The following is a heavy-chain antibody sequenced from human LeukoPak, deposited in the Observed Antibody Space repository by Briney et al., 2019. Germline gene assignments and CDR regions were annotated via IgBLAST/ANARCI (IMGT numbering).Heavy chain of an antibody. CDR2: IGASGEST. Sequence: PGGSLRLSCAASGFTFSVAAMTWVRQAPGKGLGWVSLIGASGESTYYAASVKGRFTISRDNSKNTLSLQMNSLRVEDTAMYFCAKDIQLSTWGLGTMVTVSS. CDR3: AKDIQLST. V-gene: IGHV3-23*01. CDR1: GFTFSVAA. J-gene: IGHJ3*01. D-gene: IGHD5-24*01.